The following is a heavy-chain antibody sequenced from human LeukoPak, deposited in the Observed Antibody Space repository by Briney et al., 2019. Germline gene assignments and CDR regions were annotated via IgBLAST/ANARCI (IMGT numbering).Heavy chain of an antibody. J-gene: IGHJ4*02. CDR1: GFTFSSYS. D-gene: IGHD2-8*01. Sequence: GGSLRLSCAASGFTFSSYSMNWVRQAPGKGLEWVSTIKHSSSYIYYADSVKGRFTISRDNAKNSLYLQMNSLRAEDTAVYYCARAPGYCTNGVCYDFDYWGQGTLVTVSS. V-gene: IGHV3-21*01. CDR2: IKHSSSYI. CDR3: ARAPGYCTNGVCYDFDY.